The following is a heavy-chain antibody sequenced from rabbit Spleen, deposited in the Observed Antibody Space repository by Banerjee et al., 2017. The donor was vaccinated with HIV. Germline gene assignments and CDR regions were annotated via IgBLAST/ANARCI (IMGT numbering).Heavy chain of an antibody. CDR3: ASDIVVYGGFNL. D-gene: IGHD6-1*01. V-gene: IGHV1S45*01. J-gene: IGHJ4*01. CDR2: IYPNNGVT. Sequence: QEQLEESGGDLVKPEGSLTLTCKASGFSLNNNNVMRWVRQAPGKGLEWIASIYPNNGVTYYANWAKGRFTISKTSSTTVILQMTSLTAADTASYFCASDIVVYGGFNLWGPGTLVTVS. CDR1: GFSLNNNNV.